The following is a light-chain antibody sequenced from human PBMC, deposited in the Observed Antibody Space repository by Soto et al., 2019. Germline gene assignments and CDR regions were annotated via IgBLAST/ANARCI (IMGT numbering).Light chain of an antibody. CDR1: SSNIGSNT. J-gene: IGLJ2*01. CDR2: SNN. Sequence: QSVLTQPPSASGTPGQRVTISCSGSSSNIGSNTVNWYQQLPGTAPKLLIYSNNKRPSGVPDRFSGSKSGTSDSLAISGLQSEDEADYYCAAWDDSLNGLVFGGGTKVTVL. CDR3: AAWDDSLNGLV. V-gene: IGLV1-44*01.